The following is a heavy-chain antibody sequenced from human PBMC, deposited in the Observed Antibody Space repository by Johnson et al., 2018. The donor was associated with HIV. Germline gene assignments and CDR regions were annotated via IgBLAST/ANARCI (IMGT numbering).Heavy chain of an antibody. CDR3: AKCRDYDSGGCSNAFI. V-gene: IGHV3-20*04. Sequence: MLLVESGGGLVQPGRSLRLSCAASGFTFDDYGMSWVRQAPGKGLEWVSGINWRGDSTGYADSVKGQFTISRDNSKNTLFLQMNSLRPEDTAVYYCAKCRDYDSGGCSNAFIWGQGTIVTVSS. D-gene: IGHD3-22*01. CDR1: GFTFDDYG. J-gene: IGHJ3*02. CDR2: INWRGDST.